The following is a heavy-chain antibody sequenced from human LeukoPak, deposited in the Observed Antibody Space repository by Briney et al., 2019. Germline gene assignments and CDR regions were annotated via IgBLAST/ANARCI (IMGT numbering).Heavy chain of an antibody. D-gene: IGHD4-23*01. V-gene: IGHV3-21*01. J-gene: IGHJ6*03. CDR1: GFTFSSYA. CDR3: AKDGGLGGNSFFSGYMDI. Sequence: PGGSLRLSCAASGFTFSSYAMHWVRQAPGKGLEWVSSISSSSSYIYYADSVKGRFTISRDNAKNSLYLQMNSLRAEDTAVYYCAKDGGLGGNSFFSGYMDIWGKGTTVTVSS. CDR2: ISSSSSYI.